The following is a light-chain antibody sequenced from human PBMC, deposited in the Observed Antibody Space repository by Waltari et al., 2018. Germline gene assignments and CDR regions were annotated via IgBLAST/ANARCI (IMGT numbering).Light chain of an antibody. Sequence: QSALTQPRSVSGSPGQSVTISCTGTSSDIGAYDYVSWYQQPPGKPPKRIIYDVTDRPSGVPDRFSGSKSGNTASLTISGLQAEDEADYYCCSYAGSYTYVFGTGTKVTVL. J-gene: IGLJ1*01. CDR3: CSYAGSYTYV. CDR1: SSDIGAYDY. CDR2: DVT. V-gene: IGLV2-11*01.